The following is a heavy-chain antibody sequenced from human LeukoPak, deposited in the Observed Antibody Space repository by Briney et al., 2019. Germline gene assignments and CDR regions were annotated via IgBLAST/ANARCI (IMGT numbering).Heavy chain of an antibody. J-gene: IGHJ3*02. CDR2: IRYDGSNK. D-gene: IGHD3-22*01. CDR1: GFTFSSYG. V-gene: IGHV3-30*02. Sequence: GGSLRLSCAASGFTFSSYGMHWVRQAPGKGLEWVAFIRYDGSNKYYADSVKGRFTISRDNSKNTLYLQMNSLRAEDTAAYYCAKGYYDSLDAFDIWGQGTMVTVSS. CDR3: AKGYYDSLDAFDI.